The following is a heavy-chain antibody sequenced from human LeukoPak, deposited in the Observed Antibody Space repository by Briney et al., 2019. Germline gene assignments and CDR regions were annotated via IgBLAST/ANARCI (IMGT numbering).Heavy chain of an antibody. J-gene: IGHJ4*02. D-gene: IGHD1-7*01. CDR1: GLTFSNAW. V-gene: IGHV3-15*07. CDR2: IKSKTDGETS. Sequence: PGGSLRLSCGVSGLTFSNAWMNWVRQAPGKGLEWVGRIKSKTDGETSDYAASVKGRFTISRDDSKNTLYLQMNSLKIEDTAVYYCSKLHPDDYWGQGTLVTVSS. CDR3: SKLHPDDY.